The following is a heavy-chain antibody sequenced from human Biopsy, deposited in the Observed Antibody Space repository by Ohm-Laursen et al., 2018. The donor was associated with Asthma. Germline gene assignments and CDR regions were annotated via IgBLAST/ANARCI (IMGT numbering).Heavy chain of an antibody. V-gene: IGHV3-30*18. J-gene: IGHJ4*02. CDR3: AKEVFPGWELRRGPDS. CDR1: GFSFSNYG. Sequence: SLRLSCAASGFSFSNYGMHWVRQAPGKGLDWVAVLSFDGTNRNYTDSVKGRFTISRDNSRNTLHLEMNSLRAEDTAVYFCAKEVFPGWELRRGPDSWGQGTLVTVSS. D-gene: IGHD1-26*01. CDR2: LSFDGTNR.